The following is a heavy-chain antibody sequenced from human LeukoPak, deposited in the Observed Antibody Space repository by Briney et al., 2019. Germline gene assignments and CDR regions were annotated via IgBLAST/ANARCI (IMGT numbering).Heavy chain of an antibody. CDR1: GGSISSGGYY. Sequence: SETLSLTCTVSGGSISSGGYYWSWIRQHPGKGLEWIGYIYYSGSTYYNPSLKSRVTISVDTSKNQFSLKLSSVTAADTAVYYCARSITSTGTGDYWGQGTLVTVSS. CDR3: ARSITSTGTGDY. V-gene: IGHV4-31*03. CDR2: IYYSGST. J-gene: IGHJ4*02. D-gene: IGHD4-17*01.